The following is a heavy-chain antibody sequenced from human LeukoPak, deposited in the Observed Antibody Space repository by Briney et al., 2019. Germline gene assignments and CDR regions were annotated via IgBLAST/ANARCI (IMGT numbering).Heavy chain of an antibody. CDR1: GGSFSGYY. J-gene: IGHJ4*02. Sequence: SETLSLTCAVYGGSFSGYYWSWIRQPPGKGLEWIGEINHSGSTNYNPSLKGRVTISVDTSKNQFSLKLSSVTAADTAVYYCAREGIVGALWGQGTLVTVSS. CDR3: AREGIVGAL. V-gene: IGHV4-34*01. CDR2: INHSGST. D-gene: IGHD1-26*01.